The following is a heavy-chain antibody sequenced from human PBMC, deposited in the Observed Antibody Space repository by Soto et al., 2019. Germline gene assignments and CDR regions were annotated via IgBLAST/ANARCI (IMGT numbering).Heavy chain of an antibody. CDR1: GYSISSSNW. Sequence: PSETLSLTCAVSGYSISSSNWWGWIRQPPGKGLEWIGYIYYSGTTYYNPSLKSRVTMSVDTSKNQFSLKLTSVTAEDTAVYYCARLILTGYYPWYFDLWGRGTLVTVSS. V-gene: IGHV4-28*01. J-gene: IGHJ2*01. CDR3: ARLILTGYYPWYFDL. D-gene: IGHD3-9*01. CDR2: IYYSGTT.